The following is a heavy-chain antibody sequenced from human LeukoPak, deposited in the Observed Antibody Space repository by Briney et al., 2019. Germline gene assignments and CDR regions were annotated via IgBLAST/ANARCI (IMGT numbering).Heavy chain of an antibody. CDR1: GFTFSSFE. Sequence: GGSLRLSCAASGFTFSSFEMNWVRQAPGKGLEWVSYISSSGSTIYYADSVKGRFTISRDNSKNTLYLQMNSLRAEDTAVYYCARGYCSGSDCYSIWFDPWGQGTLVTVSS. J-gene: IGHJ5*02. V-gene: IGHV3-48*03. CDR3: ARGYCSGSDCYSIWFDP. D-gene: IGHD2-15*01. CDR2: ISSSGSTI.